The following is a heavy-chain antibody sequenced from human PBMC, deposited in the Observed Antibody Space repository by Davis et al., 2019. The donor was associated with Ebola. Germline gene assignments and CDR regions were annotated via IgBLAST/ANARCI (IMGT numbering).Heavy chain of an antibody. CDR2: IYYTGST. J-gene: IGHJ4*02. CDR3: AKGGYSAYEPYFDY. D-gene: IGHD5-12*01. V-gene: IGHV4-59*01. CDR1: GGSISSYY. Sequence: SETLSLTCTVSGGSISSYYWSCIRQPPGKGLAWIGYIYYTGSTSYDPSLKSRVTISVDTSKNQFSLKVNSVTAADTAVYYCAKGGYSAYEPYFDYWGQGILVTVPS.